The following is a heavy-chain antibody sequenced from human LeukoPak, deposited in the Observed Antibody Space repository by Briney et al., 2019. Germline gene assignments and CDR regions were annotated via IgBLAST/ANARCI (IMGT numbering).Heavy chain of an antibody. CDR2: ISSSSSYI. CDR1: GFTFSSYS. J-gene: IGHJ4*02. V-gene: IGHV3-21*01. D-gene: IGHD3-10*01. CDR3: AKDQLPENDFDY. Sequence: GGSLRLSCAASGFTFSSYSMNWVRQAPGKGLEWVSSISSSSSYIYYADSVKGRFTISRDNAKNSLYLQMNSLRAEDTAVYYCAKDQLPENDFDYWGQGTLVTVSS.